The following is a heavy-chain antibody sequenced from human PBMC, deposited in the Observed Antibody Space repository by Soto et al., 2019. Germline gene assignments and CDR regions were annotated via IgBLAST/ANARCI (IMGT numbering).Heavy chain of an antibody. CDR3: ARGSGWPQPYHPFDY. CDR2: INAGNGNT. V-gene: IGHV1-3*01. D-gene: IGHD6-19*01. CDR1: GYTFSSYA. J-gene: IGHJ4*02. Sequence: QVQLVQSGAEVKKPGASVKVSCKASGYTFSSYAMHWVRQAPGHRLEWMGWINAGNGNTKYSQKFQGRVTITRDTSASTAYMEMSSLRSEDTAVYYCARGSGWPQPYHPFDYWGQGTLVTVSS.